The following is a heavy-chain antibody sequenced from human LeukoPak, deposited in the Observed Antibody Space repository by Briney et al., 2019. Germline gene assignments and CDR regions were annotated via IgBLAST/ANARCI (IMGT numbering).Heavy chain of an antibody. J-gene: IGHJ4*02. Sequence: ASVKVSCKASGYNFTSYALHWVRQAPGQRLEWMGWINAGNGNTEYSQRFLDRVTITRDTSASTAYIELSSLRSEDTAVYYCAREVSGLDYWGQGTLVAVSS. CDR2: INAGNGNT. D-gene: IGHD6-25*01. CDR3: AREVSGLDY. CDR1: GYNFTSYA. V-gene: IGHV1-3*01.